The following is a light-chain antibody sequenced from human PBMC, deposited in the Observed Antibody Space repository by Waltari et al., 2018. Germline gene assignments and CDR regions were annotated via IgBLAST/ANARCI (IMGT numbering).Light chain of an antibody. CDR3: QQYYGVPLT. J-gene: IGKJ4*01. CDR1: QRVLYIPNNKDY. V-gene: IGKV4-1*01. CDR2: WAS. Sequence: DIVMTQSPDFLAVSLGERATINCKSSQRVLYIPNNKDYLAWYQQKPGQPPKLLIYWASTRESGVPDRVSGSGSGTDFTLTISSLQAEDVAVYYCQQYYGVPLTFGGGTKVEIK.